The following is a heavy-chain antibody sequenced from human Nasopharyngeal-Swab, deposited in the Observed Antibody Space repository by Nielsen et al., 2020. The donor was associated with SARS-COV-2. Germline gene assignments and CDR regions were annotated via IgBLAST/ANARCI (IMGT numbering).Heavy chain of an antibody. J-gene: IGHJ5*02. CDR3: ASESAVSARRRWFDP. D-gene: IGHD6-6*01. CDR2: IYTSGST. Sequence: SETLSLTCTVSGGSISSYYWSWIRQPAGKGLEWIGRIYTSGSTNYNPSLKSRVTMSVDTSKSQFSLKVSSVTAADTAVYYCASESAVSARRRWFDPWGQGTLVTVSS. CDR1: GGSISSYY. V-gene: IGHV4-4*07.